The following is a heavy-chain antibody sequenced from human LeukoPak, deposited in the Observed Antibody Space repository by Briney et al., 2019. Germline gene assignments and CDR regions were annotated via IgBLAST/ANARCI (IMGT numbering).Heavy chain of an antibody. Sequence: SVKVSCKASGYTFTCYYMHWVRQAPGQGLEWMGGIIPIFGTANYAQKFQGRVTITADKSTSTAYMELSSLRSEDTAVYYCARVPMNYYDSSGYFKFLGFDIWGQGTMVTVSS. J-gene: IGHJ3*02. CDR3: ARVPMNYYDSSGYFKFLGFDI. V-gene: IGHV1-69*06. D-gene: IGHD3-22*01. CDR2: IIPIFGTA. CDR1: GYTFTCYY.